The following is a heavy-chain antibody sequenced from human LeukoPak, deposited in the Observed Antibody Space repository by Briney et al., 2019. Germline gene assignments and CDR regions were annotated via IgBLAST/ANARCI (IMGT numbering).Heavy chain of an antibody. Sequence: SETLSLTCTVSGGSISSYYWSWIRQPAGKGLEWIGRIYTSGSTNYNPSLKSRVTMSVDTSKNQFSLKLSSVTAADTAVYYCARELPQDLYYYYYYMDVWGRWTTVTVSS. CDR1: GGSISSYY. CDR3: ARELPQDLYYYYYYMDV. D-gene: IGHD2-21*02. V-gene: IGHV4-4*07. CDR2: IYTSGST. J-gene: IGHJ6*03.